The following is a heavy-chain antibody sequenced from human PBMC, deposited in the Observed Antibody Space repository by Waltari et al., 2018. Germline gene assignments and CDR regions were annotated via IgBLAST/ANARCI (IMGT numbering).Heavy chain of an antibody. J-gene: IGHJ4*02. CDR2: VFTSGTT. Sequence: QVQLQESGPGLVKPSDTLSLTCTVSGGSISHYFWNWLRQPPGKGLEWIGYVFTSGTTIYNPSYNASLRSRVTISLDTSKTQFSLSLSSVTAADTAVYYCARQTYYDHLWGTYRYVFDSWSQGTLVTVSS. D-gene: IGHD3-16*02. CDR1: GGSISHYF. V-gene: IGHV4-59*08. CDR3: ARQTYYDHLWGTYRYVFDS.